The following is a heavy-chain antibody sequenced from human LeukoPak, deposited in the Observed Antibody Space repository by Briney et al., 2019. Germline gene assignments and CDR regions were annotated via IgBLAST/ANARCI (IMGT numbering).Heavy chain of an antibody. CDR1: GFTSDDYG. CDR2: INWNGGST. CDR3: ARSHRYCSSTSCWDY. V-gene: IGHV3-20*04. J-gene: IGHJ4*02. Sequence: GGSLRLSCAASGFTSDDYGMSWVRQAPGKGLEWVSGINWNGGSTGYADSVKGRFTISRDNAKNSLYLRMNSLRAEDTALYYCARSHRYCSSTSCWDYWGQGTLVTVSS. D-gene: IGHD2-2*01.